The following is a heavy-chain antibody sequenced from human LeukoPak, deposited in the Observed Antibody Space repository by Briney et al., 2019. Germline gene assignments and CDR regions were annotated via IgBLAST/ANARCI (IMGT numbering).Heavy chain of an antibody. CDR1: GYTFTSYY. CDR3: ASDYYGSRSLGMDV. CDR2: INPSGGST. J-gene: IGHJ6*04. V-gene: IGHV1-46*01. Sequence: ASLKVSCKASGYTFTSYYMHWVRQAPGKGLEWMGIINPSGGSTYYAQKFQGRVTMTRDMSTSTLYMELSSLRSEDTALYYCASDYYGSRSLGMDVWGKGTTVTVSS. D-gene: IGHD3-10*01.